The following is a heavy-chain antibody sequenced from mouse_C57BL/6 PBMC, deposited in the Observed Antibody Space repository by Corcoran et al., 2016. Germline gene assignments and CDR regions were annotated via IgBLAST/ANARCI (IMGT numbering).Heavy chain of an antibody. J-gene: IGHJ4*01. CDR1: GYTFTTYG. CDR3: AGLLGRAMDY. V-gene: IGHV9-3*01. Sequence: IQLVQYGPALKKTGETVKISCKASGYTFTTYGMSWVKQAPGKGLKWMGWINTYSGVPTYADDFKGRFAFSLETSASTAYLQINNLKNEDTATYFCAGLLGRAMDYWGQGTSVTVSS. CDR2: INTYSGVP. D-gene: IGHD4-1*01.